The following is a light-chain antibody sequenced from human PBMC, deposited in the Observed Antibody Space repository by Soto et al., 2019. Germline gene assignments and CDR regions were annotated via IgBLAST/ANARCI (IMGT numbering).Light chain of an antibody. CDR3: LLEYAYFRA. CDR1: QGIRSA. V-gene: IGKV1-6*01. CDR2: AAS. Sequence: AIQLTQSPSSLSASVGDRVTITCRASQGIRSALGWYQQKPGKVPKLLIYAASTLQSGVPSRLSGSGLGTDFTLTNSGPQPEDLATHYSLLEYAYFRALGQGTKVDIK. J-gene: IGKJ1*01.